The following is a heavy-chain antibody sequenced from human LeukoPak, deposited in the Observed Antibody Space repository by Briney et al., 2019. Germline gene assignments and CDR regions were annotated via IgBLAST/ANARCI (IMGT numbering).Heavy chain of an antibody. CDR3: ARHGPDCSGGSCYSLIDY. CDR1: GGSISSYY. Sequence: PSETLSLTCTVSGGSISSYYWSWIRQPPGKGLEWIGYIYYSGSTNYNPSLKSRVTISVDTSKNQFSLKLSSVTAADMAVYYCARHGPDCSGGSCYSLIDYWGQGTLVTVSS. CDR2: IYYSGST. D-gene: IGHD2-15*01. V-gene: IGHV4-59*08. J-gene: IGHJ4*02.